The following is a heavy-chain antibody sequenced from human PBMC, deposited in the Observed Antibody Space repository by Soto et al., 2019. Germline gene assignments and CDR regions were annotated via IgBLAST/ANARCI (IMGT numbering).Heavy chain of an antibody. V-gene: IGHV4-30-2*01. D-gene: IGHD4-17*01. CDR2: IYHSGST. CDR3: ARVRSGDVDY. CDR1: GGSISSGGYS. Sequence: TLSLTCAVSGGSISSGGYSWSGIRQPPGKGLEWIGYIYHSGSTYYNPSLKSRVTISVDRSKNQFSLKLSSVTAADTAVYYCARVRSGDVDYWGQGTLVTVSS. J-gene: IGHJ4*02.